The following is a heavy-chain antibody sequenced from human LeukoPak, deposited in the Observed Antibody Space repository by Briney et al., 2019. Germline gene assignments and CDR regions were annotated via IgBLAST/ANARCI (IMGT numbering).Heavy chain of an antibody. CDR1: GFTFSAYW. J-gene: IGHJ3*02. CDR3: ARFYGGSALDN. V-gene: IGHV3-74*01. D-gene: IGHD3-16*01. CDR2: INSDGFSI. Sequence: QPGRSLRLSCAASGFTFSAYWMHWVRQAPGKGLVWVSRINSDGFSIAYADSVKGRFTISRDNAKNTLYLHMNSLRAEDTAVYYCARFYGGSALDNWGQGTMVTVSS.